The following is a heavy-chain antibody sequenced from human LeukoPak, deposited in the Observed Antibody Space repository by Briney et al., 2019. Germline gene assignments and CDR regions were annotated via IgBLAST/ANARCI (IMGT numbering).Heavy chain of an antibody. CDR3: ARGTYYDFWSGYPNWYFDL. Sequence: SVKVSCKASGGTFSSYAISWVRQAPGQGLEWMGGIIPIFGTANYAQKFQGRVTITTDESTSTAYMELSSLRSEDTAVYYCARGTYYDFWSGYPNWYFDLWGRGTLVTVSS. V-gene: IGHV1-69*05. CDR1: GGTFSSYA. D-gene: IGHD3-3*01. J-gene: IGHJ2*01. CDR2: IIPIFGTA.